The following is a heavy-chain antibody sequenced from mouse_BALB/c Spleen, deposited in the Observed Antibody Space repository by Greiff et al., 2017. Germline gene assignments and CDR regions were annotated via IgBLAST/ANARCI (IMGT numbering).Heavy chain of an antibody. J-gene: IGHJ4*01. V-gene: IGHV1-4*02. CDR3: ARGYGNYDYYAMDY. Sequence: VQPQQSAAELARPGASVKMSCKASGYTFTSYTMHWVKQRPGQGLEWIGYINPSSGYTEYNQKFKDKTTLTADKSSSTAYMQLSSLTSEDSAVYYCARGYGNYDYYAMDYWGQGTSVTVSS. D-gene: IGHD2-1*01. CDR1: GYTFTSYT. CDR2: INPSSGYT.